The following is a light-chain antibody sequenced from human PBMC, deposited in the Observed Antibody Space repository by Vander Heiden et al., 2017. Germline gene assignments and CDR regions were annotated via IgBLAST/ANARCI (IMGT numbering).Light chain of an antibody. CDR1: QSINTY. CDR2: KAS. J-gene: IGKJ1*01. Sequence: DIQMTQSPSTLSASVGDRVTITCRASQSINTYLAWYQQKPGKAPNLLIYKASILESWVPSRFSGSGPGTEFTLTISSLQPDDFATYYCQQYNSFTCTFGQGTKVEIK. CDR3: QQYNSFTCT. V-gene: IGKV1-5*03.